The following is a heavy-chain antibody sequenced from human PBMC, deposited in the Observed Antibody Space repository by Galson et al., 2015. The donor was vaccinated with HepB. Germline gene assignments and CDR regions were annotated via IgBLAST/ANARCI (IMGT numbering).Heavy chain of an antibody. Sequence: SLRLSCAASGFTFSSYWMHWVRQAPGKGLVWVSRINSGGSSTSYADSVKGRFTISRDNVKNTLYLQMNSLRAEDTAVYYCARDGYYYGSGSYSGRGWFDPWGQGTLVTVSS. CDR1: GFTFSSYW. J-gene: IGHJ5*02. V-gene: IGHV3-74*01. D-gene: IGHD3-10*01. CDR2: INSGGSST. CDR3: ARDGYYYGSGSYSGRGWFDP.